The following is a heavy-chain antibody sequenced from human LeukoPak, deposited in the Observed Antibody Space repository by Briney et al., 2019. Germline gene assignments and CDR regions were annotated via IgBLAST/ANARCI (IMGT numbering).Heavy chain of an antibody. CDR1: GGTFSSYA. CDR3: ARVLHYYDSSGYYYGYFQH. CDR2: IIPILGIA. V-gene: IGHV1-69*04. D-gene: IGHD3-22*01. J-gene: IGHJ1*01. Sequence: SVKVSCKASGGTFSSYAISWVRQAPGQGLEWMGRIIPILGIANYAQKFQGRVTITADKSTSTAYMELSSLRSEDTAVYYCARVLHYYDSSGYYYGYFQHWGQGTLVTVSS.